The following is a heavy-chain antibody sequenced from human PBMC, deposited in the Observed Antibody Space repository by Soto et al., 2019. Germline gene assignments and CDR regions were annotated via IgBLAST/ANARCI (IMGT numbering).Heavy chain of an antibody. V-gene: IGHV1-18*01. CDR2: ISAYNGNT. J-gene: IGHJ4*02. D-gene: IGHD6-19*01. Sequence: ASVKVSCKASGGTFSSYAISWVRQAPGQGLEWMGWISAYNGNTNYAQKLQGRVTMTTDTSTSTAYMELRSLRSDDTAVYYCARDSNSGIAVDWGQGTLVTVSS. CDR1: GGTFSSYA. CDR3: ARDSNSGIAVD.